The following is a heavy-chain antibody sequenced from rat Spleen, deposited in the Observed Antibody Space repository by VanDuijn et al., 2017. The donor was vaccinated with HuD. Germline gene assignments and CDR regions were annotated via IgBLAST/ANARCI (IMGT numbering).Heavy chain of an antibody. CDR1: GHSITSSYR. Sequence: EVQLQESGPGPVKVSESLSLTCSVTGHSITSSYRWNWIRKFPGNKLEWMGYINSAGTTNYHPSLKSRISITRDTSKNQFFLQVNSVSSEDTATYYCASSDGVHYYLPFADWGQGTLVTASA. V-gene: IGHV3-3*01. CDR2: INSAGTT. D-gene: IGHD1-1*01. CDR3: ASSDGVHYYLPFAD. J-gene: IGHJ3*01.